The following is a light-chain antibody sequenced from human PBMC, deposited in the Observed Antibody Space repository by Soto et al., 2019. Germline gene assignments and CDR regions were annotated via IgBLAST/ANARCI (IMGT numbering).Light chain of an antibody. J-gene: IGLJ2*01. CDR1: SSDVGGYNY. CDR3: SSYTSSSTPVV. Sequence: QSVLTQPASVSGSPGQSIPTSCTGTSSDVGGYNYVSWYQQHPGKAPKLMIYDVSNRPSGVSNRFSGSKSGNTASLTISGLQAEDEADYYCSSYTSSSTPVVFGGGTKLTVL. CDR2: DVS. V-gene: IGLV2-14*01.